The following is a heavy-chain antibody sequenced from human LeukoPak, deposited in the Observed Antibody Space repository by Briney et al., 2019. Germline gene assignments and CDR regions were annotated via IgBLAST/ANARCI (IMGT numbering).Heavy chain of an antibody. D-gene: IGHD3-3*01. J-gene: IGHJ6*03. V-gene: IGHV3-7*01. CDR1: GFTFSSYW. CDR2: IRHDGSEK. CDR3: ARDTRYDFWSGYYGDYYYYMDV. Sequence: PGGSLRLSCAASGFTFSSYWMSWVRQAPGKGLGWVANIRHDGSEKYYVDSVKGRFTISRDNAKNSLYLQMNSLRAEDTAVYYCARDTRYDFWSGYYGDYYYYMDVWGKGTTVTVS.